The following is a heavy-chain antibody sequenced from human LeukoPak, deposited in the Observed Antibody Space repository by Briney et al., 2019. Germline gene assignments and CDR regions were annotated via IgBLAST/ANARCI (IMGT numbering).Heavy chain of an antibody. J-gene: IGHJ5*02. CDR1: GYTFTGHY. V-gene: IGHV1-2*02. CDR2: INVNSGGT. Sequence: APVKVSCKASGYTFTGHYMHWVRQAPGQGLEWMGWINVNSGGTNYVQKFQGRVTMTRDTSISTAYMELSRLRSDDTAVYYCARERPNSSSWYARWFDPWGQGTLVTVSS. CDR3: ARERPNSSSWYARWFDP. D-gene: IGHD6-13*01.